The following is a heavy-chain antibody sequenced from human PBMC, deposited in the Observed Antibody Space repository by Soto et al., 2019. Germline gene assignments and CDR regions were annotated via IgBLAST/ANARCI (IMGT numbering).Heavy chain of an antibody. CDR1: GYTFTSYG. V-gene: IGHV1-18*01. Sequence: ASVKVSFKASGYTFTSYGISWVRQAPGQGLEWMGWISVYNGNTNYAQKLQGRVTMTTDTSTSTAYMELRSLRSDDTVVYYCARVWYPTPFDIWGQGTMVTVSS. J-gene: IGHJ3*02. CDR2: ISVYNGNT. D-gene: IGHD6-13*01. CDR3: ARVWYPTPFDI.